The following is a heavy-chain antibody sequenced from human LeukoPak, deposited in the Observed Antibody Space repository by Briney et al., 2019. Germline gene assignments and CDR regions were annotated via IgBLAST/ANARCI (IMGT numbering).Heavy chain of an antibody. CDR2: ISYDGVAK. D-gene: IGHD5-24*01. Sequence: GGSLRLSCATSGFTFSSDGLHWLRQAPGKGLEWVSIISYDGVAKHYGDSVKGRFTISRDNSKNTLYLEMSSLRPEDTAVYYCAKGMSRDSYYFDYWGQGTLVTVSS. CDR1: GFTFSSDG. V-gene: IGHV3-30*02. J-gene: IGHJ4*02. CDR3: AKGMSRDSYYFDY.